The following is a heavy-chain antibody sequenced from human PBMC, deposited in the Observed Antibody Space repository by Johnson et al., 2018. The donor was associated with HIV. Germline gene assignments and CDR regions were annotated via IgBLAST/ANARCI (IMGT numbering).Heavy chain of an antibody. D-gene: IGHD6-19*01. CDR1: GFTFSSYA. V-gene: IGHV3-30*04. J-gene: IGHJ3*02. Sequence: QVQLVESGGGVVQPGRSLRLSCAASGFTFSSYAMHWVRQAPGKGLAWVAVISHDGRNIYYADSAKGRFTISRDNSKNTLYLQMNSLRTEDTAGHSRARVVGSGWFRGAFDIRGQGTMVTVS. CDR2: ISHDGRNI. CDR3: ARVVGSGWFRGAFDI.